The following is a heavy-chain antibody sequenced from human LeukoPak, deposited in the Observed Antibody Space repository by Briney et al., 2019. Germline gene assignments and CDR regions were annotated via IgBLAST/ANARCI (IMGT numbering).Heavy chain of an antibody. CDR2: INAGNDNT. V-gene: IGHV1-3*01. CDR1: GYTFTSYV. J-gene: IGHJ4*02. Sequence: GASVKVSCKASGYTFTSYVMNWVRQAPGQRPEWMGWINAGNDNTKYSQKFQGRVSFSRDTSASTAYMELSSLRSEDTAVYYCAREWGHDTSGYYYGYWGQGTLVTVSS. D-gene: IGHD3-22*01. CDR3: AREWGHDTSGYYYGY.